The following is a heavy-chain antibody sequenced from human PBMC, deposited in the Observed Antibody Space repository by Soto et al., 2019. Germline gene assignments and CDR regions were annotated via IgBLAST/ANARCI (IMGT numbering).Heavy chain of an antibody. CDR2: ISSSGSTI. J-gene: IGHJ4*02. D-gene: IGHD3-10*01. Sequence: EVQLVESGGGLVQPGGSLRLSCAASGFTFSSYEMNWVRQAPGKGLEWVSYISSSGSTIYYADSVKGRFTISRDNAKNSLYLQMNSLRAEDTAVYYCARTMVRGVFDYWGQGTLVTVSS. CDR3: ARTMVRGVFDY. V-gene: IGHV3-48*03. CDR1: GFTFSSYE.